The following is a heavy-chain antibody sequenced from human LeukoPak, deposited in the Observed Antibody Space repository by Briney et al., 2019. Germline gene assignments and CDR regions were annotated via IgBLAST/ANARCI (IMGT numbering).Heavy chain of an antibody. D-gene: IGHD3-10*01. Sequence: ASETLSLTCTVSGVSVGSGDYFWSWIRQPPGKGLEWIGYIYFSGSTDSNPSLESRVTVSIDTSKNQFSLKLRSVTAADTAVYYCARLRGLGLIKRGAPYFFDYWGQGTLVTVSS. CDR2: IYFSGST. J-gene: IGHJ4*02. CDR3: ARLRGLGLIKRGAPYFFDY. V-gene: IGHV4-30-4*08. CDR1: GVSVGSGDYF.